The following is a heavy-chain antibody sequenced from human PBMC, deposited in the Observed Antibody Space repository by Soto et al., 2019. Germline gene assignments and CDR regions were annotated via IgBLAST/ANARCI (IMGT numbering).Heavy chain of an antibody. Sequence: EVQLLESGGGLIQPGGSLRLSCAASGFTFSRNAMSWVRQAPGKGLEWVSVMSGSGGSTYYADSVTGRFTISRDNSKNTLYLQMNSLRAEDTAVYYCARDHLVGATFGGQGTLVTVSS. CDR2: MSGSGGST. CDR1: GFTFSRNA. V-gene: IGHV3-23*01. D-gene: IGHD1-26*01. CDR3: ARDHLVGATF. J-gene: IGHJ4*02.